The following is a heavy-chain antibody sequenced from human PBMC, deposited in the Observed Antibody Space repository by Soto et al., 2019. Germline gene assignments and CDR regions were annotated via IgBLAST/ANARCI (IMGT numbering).Heavy chain of an antibody. V-gene: IGHV1-24*01. CDR1: GYTLTELS. Sequence: QVQLIQSGAEVKKPGASVKVSCKVSGYTLTELSMHWVRQAPGKGLEWMGGFDPEDGETIYAQKFQGRVTMTEDTSTDTAYMELSSLRSEDTAVYYCATDLPRELLWFGESTYGMDVWGQGTTVTVSS. CDR2: FDPEDGET. CDR3: ATDLPRELLWFGESTYGMDV. D-gene: IGHD3-10*01. J-gene: IGHJ6*02.